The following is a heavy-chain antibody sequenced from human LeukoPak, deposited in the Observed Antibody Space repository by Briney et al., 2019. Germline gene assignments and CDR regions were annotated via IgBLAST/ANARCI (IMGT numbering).Heavy chain of an antibody. CDR3: ARNRVVGAPNFDY. CDR2: ISYSGST. J-gene: IGHJ4*02. V-gene: IGHV4-39*07. CDR1: GGSISSSSYY. D-gene: IGHD1-26*01. Sequence: SETLSLTCTVSGGSISSSSYYWGWIRQPPGKGLEWIASISYSGSTYNNPSLRGRVTISVDTSKDQFSLKLSSVTAADTAVYYCARNRVVGAPNFDYWGQGTLVTVFS.